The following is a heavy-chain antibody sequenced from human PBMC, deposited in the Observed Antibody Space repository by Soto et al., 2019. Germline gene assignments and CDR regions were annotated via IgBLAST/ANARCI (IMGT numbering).Heavy chain of an antibody. V-gene: IGHV3-49*03. CDR3: SKPDCTNGVCYMDYYYMDV. CDR1: GFTFGDYA. Sequence: GGSLRLSSTASGFTFGDYAMSWFRQAPGKGLEWVGFIRSKAYGGTTEYAASVKGRFTISRDDSKSIAYLQMNSLKTEDTAVYYCSKPDCTNGVCYMDYYYMDVWGKGTTVTVSS. J-gene: IGHJ6*03. CDR2: IRSKAYGGTT. D-gene: IGHD2-8*01.